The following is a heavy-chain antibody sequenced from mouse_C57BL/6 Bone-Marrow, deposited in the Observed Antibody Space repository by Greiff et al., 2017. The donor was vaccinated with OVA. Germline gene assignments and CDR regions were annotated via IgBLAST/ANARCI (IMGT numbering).Heavy chain of an antibody. CDR3: TIPSRATTYAMDY. V-gene: IGHV14-1*01. Sequence: VQLQQSGAELVRPGASVKLSCTASGFNIKDYYMHWVKQRPEQGLEWIGGIDPEDGDTEYAPKFQGKATMTADTSSNTAYLQLNSLTSEDTAVEYSTIPSRATTYAMDYWGQGTSVTVSS. D-gene: IGHD3-3*01. CDR2: IDPEDGDT. J-gene: IGHJ4*01. CDR1: GFNIKDYY.